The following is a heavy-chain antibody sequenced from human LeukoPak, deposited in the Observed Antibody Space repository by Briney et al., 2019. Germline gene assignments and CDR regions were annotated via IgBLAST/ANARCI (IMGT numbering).Heavy chain of an antibody. CDR3: ARGNYGSGSYYVVDFDY. CDR2: IYHSGNT. Sequence: PSETLSLTCTVSGDSIKNYYCSWIRQSPGKGLEWIGYIYHSGNTNYNLSLKSRLTMSIDTSKNQFSLNLNSVTAADTAVYYCARGNYGSGSYYVVDFDYWGQGTLVTVSS. J-gene: IGHJ4*02. D-gene: IGHD3-10*01. CDR1: GDSIKNYY. V-gene: IGHV4-59*01.